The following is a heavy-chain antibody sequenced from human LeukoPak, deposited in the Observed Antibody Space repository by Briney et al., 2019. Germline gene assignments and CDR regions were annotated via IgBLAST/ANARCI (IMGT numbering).Heavy chain of an antibody. CDR2: IIPVLSIL. CDR1: GGTLSNYA. V-gene: IGHV1-69*04. J-gene: IGHJ4*02. CDR3: ARLLSSNSWYYFDN. D-gene: IGHD2/OR15-2a*01. Sequence: SVKVSCKASGGTLSNYAISWVRQAPGQRLEWMGRIIPVLSILNYAEEFQGRVTITADKSANTAYMELRSLTSDDTAVYYCARLLSSNSWYYFDNWGQGTLVTVSS.